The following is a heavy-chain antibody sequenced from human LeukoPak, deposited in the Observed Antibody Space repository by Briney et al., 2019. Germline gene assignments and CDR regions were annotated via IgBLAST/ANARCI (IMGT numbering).Heavy chain of an antibody. CDR3: ARDSESWRFFDY. J-gene: IGHJ4*02. D-gene: IGHD6-13*01. Sequence: TGGSLRLSCAASGFTFSSYEMNGVRQAPGKGLEWVSYISSSGSTIYYADSVKGRFTISRDNAKNSLYLQMNSLRAEDTAVYYCARDSESWRFFDYWGQGTLVTVSS. CDR2: ISSSGSTI. CDR1: GFTFSSYE. V-gene: IGHV3-48*03.